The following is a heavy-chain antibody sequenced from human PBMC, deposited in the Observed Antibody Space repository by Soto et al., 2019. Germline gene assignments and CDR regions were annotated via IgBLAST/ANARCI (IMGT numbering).Heavy chain of an antibody. CDR3: ASHPRDSSGYWYYFDY. D-gene: IGHD3-22*01. Sequence: EVQLVESGGGLVKPGGSLRLSCAASGFTFSSHSMNWVRQAPGKGLEWVSSISSSRTYIYYADSVKGRFTISRDNAKNSLYLQMHSLRSEDTAVYYFASHPRDSSGYWYYFDYWGQGTLVTVS. V-gene: IGHV3-21*01. J-gene: IGHJ4*02. CDR2: ISSSRTYI. CDR1: GFTFSSHS.